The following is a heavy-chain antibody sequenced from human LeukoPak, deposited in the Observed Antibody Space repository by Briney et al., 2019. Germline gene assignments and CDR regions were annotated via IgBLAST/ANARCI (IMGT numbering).Heavy chain of an antibody. CDR3: VASLMEPPAIDY. CDR2: VCYSGRT. J-gene: IGHJ4*02. Sequence: SETLSLTCTVSGASITSGDYYWSWIRQPPGKGLEYIGYVCYSGRTYYSPSLKSRATISVDTSRNQFSLTLSSVTAADTAVYYCVASLMEPPAIDYWGQGTLVTVSS. V-gene: IGHV4-30-4*01. D-gene: IGHD1-14*01. CDR1: GASITSGDYY.